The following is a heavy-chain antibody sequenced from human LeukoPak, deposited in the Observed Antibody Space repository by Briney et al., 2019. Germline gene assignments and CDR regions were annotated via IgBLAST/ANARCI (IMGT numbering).Heavy chain of an antibody. V-gene: IGHV1-69*05. CDR3: ARGTYYYGSSGWQWEDY. CDR1: GGTFSSYA. CDR2: IFPIFGTA. D-gene: IGHD3-22*01. J-gene: IGHJ4*02. Sequence: SVKVSCKASGGTFSSYAISWVRQAPGQGLEWMGGIFPIFGTANYAQKFQGRVTMTRDTSTSTVYMELSSLRSEDTAVYYCARGTYYYGSSGWQWEDYWGQGTLVTVSS.